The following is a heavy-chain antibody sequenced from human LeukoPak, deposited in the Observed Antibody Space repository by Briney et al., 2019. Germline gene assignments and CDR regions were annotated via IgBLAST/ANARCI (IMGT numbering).Heavy chain of an antibody. CDR2: ISGSGGST. D-gene: IGHD1-14*01. V-gene: IGHV3-23*01. Sequence: GGSLRLSCAASGFTFSSYAMSWVRQAPGKGLEWVSVISGSGGSTYSADSVKGRFTISRDNAKNSLYLQMNSLRAEDTAVYYCAKNNDMDVWGKGTTVTVSS. J-gene: IGHJ6*03. CDR1: GFTFSSYA. CDR3: AKNNDMDV.